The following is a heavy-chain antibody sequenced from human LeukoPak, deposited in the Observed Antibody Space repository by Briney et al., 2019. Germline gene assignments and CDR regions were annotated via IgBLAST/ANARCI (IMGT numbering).Heavy chain of an antibody. CDR3: ARDRQQWLAEDWFDP. CDR2: ISAYNGNT. D-gene: IGHD6-19*01. Sequence: GASVKVSCKASGYTFTSYGISWVRQAPGQGLEWMGWISAYNGNTNYAQKLQGRVTMTTDTSTSTAYMELRSLRSDDTAVYYCARDRQQWLAEDWFDPWGQGTLVTVSS. CDR1: GYTFTSYG. J-gene: IGHJ5*02. V-gene: IGHV1-18*01.